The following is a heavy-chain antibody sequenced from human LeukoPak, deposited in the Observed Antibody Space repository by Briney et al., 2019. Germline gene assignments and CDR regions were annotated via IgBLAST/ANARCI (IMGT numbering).Heavy chain of an antibody. J-gene: IGHJ6*02. CDR3: ARAGYSYGYYYYGMDV. CDR2: IYHSGST. Sequence: SETLSLTCAVSGGSISSSNWWSWVRQPPGKGLEWIGEIYHSGSTNYNPSLKSRVTISVDKSKNQFSLKLSSVTAADTAVYYCARAGYSYGYYYYGMDVWGQGTTVTVSS. CDR1: GGSISSSNW. V-gene: IGHV4-4*02. D-gene: IGHD5-18*01.